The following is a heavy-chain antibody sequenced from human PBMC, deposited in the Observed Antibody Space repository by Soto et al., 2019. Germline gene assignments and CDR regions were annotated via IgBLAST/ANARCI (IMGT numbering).Heavy chain of an antibody. CDR3: ARESEDLTSNFDY. CDR2: ISSSTNYI. V-gene: IGHV3-21*06. Sequence: GGSLRLSCAASGFTFTRYSMNWVRQAPGKGLEWVSSISSSTNYIYYGDSMKGRFTNSRDNANNSLYLEMNSLRAEDTAVYYCARESEDLTSNFDYWGQGTLVTVSS. J-gene: IGHJ4*02. CDR1: GFTFTRYS.